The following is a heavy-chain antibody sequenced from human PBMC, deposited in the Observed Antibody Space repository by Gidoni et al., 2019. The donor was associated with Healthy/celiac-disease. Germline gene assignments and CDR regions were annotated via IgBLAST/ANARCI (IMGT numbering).Heavy chain of an antibody. J-gene: IGHJ4*02. V-gene: IGHV4-30-2*01. Sequence: QLQLQESGSGLVKPSQTLSLTCAVAGGSISSGGYSLSWIRQPPGKGLEWIGYIYHSGSTYYNPSLKSRVTISVDRSKNQFSLKLSSVTAADTAVYYCARVPQQLEPYYFDYWGQGTLVTVSS. D-gene: IGHD6-13*01. CDR1: GGSISSGGYS. CDR2: IYHSGST. CDR3: ARVPQQLEPYYFDY.